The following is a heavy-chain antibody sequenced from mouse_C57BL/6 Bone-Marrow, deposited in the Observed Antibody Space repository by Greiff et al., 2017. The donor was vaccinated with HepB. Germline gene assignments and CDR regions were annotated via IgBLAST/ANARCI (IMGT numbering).Heavy chain of an antibody. V-gene: IGHV6-6*01. CDR3: TRDYGGAMDY. CDR1: GFTFSDAW. CDR2: IRNKANNHAT. J-gene: IGHJ4*01. Sequence: EVQVVESGGGLVKPGGSLKLSCAASGFTFSDAWMDWVRQSPEKGLEWVAEIRNKANNHATYYAESVKGRFTISRDDSKSSVYLQMNSLRAEDTGIYYCTRDYGGAMDYWGQGTSVTVSS. D-gene: IGHD2-4*01.